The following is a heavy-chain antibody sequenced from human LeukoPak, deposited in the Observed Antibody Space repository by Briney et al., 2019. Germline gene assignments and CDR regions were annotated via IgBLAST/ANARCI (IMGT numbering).Heavy chain of an antibody. J-gene: IGHJ6*03. V-gene: IGHV3-7*01. CDR1: GFTVSSNY. CDR3: ARTGPSRWLLYYYYYYMDV. Sequence: GGSLRLSCAASGFTVSSNYMSWVRQAPGKGLEWVANIKQDGSEKYYVDSVKGRFTISRDNAKNSLYLQMNSLRAEDTAVYYCARTGPSRWLLYYYYYYMDVWGKGTTVTISS. CDR2: IKQDGSEK. D-gene: IGHD5-12*01.